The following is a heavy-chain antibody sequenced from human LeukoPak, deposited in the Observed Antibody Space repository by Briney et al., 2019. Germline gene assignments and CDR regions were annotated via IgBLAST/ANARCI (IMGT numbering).Heavy chain of an antibody. J-gene: IGHJ5*02. CDR2: INPSGGST. Sequence: ASVKVSCKASGYTFTGYYMHWVRQAPGQGLEWMGIINPSGGSTNYAQKFQGRVTMTRDTSISTAYMELSRLRSDDTAVYYCARDYRTNYYGSGSENWFDPWGQGTLVTVSS. V-gene: IGHV1-2*02. CDR1: GYTFTGYY. D-gene: IGHD3-10*01. CDR3: ARDYRTNYYGSGSENWFDP.